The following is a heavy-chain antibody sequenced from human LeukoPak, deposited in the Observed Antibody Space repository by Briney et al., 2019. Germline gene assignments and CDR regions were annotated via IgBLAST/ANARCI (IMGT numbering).Heavy chain of an antibody. CDR2: IYYSGST. J-gene: IGHJ6*03. CDR3: ARVGVAAAHYYYMDV. V-gene: IGHV4-59*01. D-gene: IGHD6-13*01. CDR1: GGSISSYY. Sequence: SETLSLTCTVSGGSISSYYWSWIRQPPGKGLEWIGYIYYSGSTNYNPSLKSRVTISVDTSKNQFSLKLSSVTAADTAVYYCARVGVAAAHYYYMDVWGKGTTVTVSS.